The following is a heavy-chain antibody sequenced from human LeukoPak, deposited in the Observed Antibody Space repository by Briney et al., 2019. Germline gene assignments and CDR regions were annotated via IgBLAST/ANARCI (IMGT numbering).Heavy chain of an antibody. J-gene: IGHJ3*02. CDR1: GFTVSSNY. CDR3: ATATSSQVRPFDI. D-gene: IGHD3-10*01. Sequence: GGSLRLSCAASGFTVSSNYMSWVRQAPGKGVEWVSVIYSGGSTYYADSVKGRFTISRDNSKNTLSLQMNSLRVEDTAVYYCATATSSQVRPFDIWGQGTMVTVSS. V-gene: IGHV3-53*01. CDR2: IYSGGST.